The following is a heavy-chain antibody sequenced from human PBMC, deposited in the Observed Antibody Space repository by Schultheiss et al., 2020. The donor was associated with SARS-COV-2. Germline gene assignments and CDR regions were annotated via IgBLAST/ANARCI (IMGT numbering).Heavy chain of an antibody. J-gene: IGHJ4*02. D-gene: IGHD6-25*01. CDR1: GSTFSIYA. V-gene: IGHV3-21*01. CDR3: ARGAGSAWFAY. CDR2: IGGSSPGI. Sequence: GGSLRLSCAASGSTFSIYAMHWVRQAPGKGLEWVSAIGGSSPGIYYADSVKGRFTISRDTAKSSLFLQMSSLRGDDTAVYYCARGAGSAWFAYWGRGTLVTVSS.